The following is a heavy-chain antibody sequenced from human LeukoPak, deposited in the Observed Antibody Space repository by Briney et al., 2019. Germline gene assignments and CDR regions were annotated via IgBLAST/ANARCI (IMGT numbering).Heavy chain of an antibody. CDR2: INPNSGGT. V-gene: IGHV1-2*04. CDR1: GYTFTGYY. D-gene: IGHD6-13*01. J-gene: IGHJ4*02. Sequence: ASVKVSCKASGYTFTGYYMHWVRQAPGQGLEWMGWINPNSGGTNYAQKFQGWVTMTRETSISTAYMELSRLRSDDTAVYYCARAIKKYSSSWYSFGYWGQGTLVTVSS. CDR3: ARAIKKYSSSWYSFGY.